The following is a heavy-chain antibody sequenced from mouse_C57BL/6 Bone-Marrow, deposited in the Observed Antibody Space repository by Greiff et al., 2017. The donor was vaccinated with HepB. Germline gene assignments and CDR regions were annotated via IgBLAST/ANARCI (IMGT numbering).Heavy chain of an antibody. V-gene: IGHV1-4*01. J-gene: IGHJ1*03. Sequence: QVQLKQSGAELARPGASVKMSCKASGYTFTSYTMHWVKQRPGRGLEWIGYINPSSGYTKYNQKFKDKATLTADKSSSTAYMQLSSLTSEDSAVYYCARPYYYGSSYDWYFDVWGTGTTVTVSS. CDR3: ARPYYYGSSYDWYFDV. CDR2: INPSSGYT. D-gene: IGHD1-1*01. CDR1: GYTFTSYT.